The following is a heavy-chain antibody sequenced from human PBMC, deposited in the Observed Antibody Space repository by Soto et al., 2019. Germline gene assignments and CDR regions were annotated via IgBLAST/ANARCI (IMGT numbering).Heavy chain of an antibody. V-gene: IGHV4-30-4*01. CDR3: ARGRPNYFYYGLDV. CDR1: GGSIKSDYY. CDR2: KYYSGAT. Sequence: SETLSLTCTVSGGSIKSDYYWAWVRQPPGGGLQWMGYKYYSGATDSDPSLEARVSFSVDTSKNQVFLNLTSVTVADTAVYFCARGRPNYFYYGLDVWGPGIPVTVSS. J-gene: IGHJ6*02.